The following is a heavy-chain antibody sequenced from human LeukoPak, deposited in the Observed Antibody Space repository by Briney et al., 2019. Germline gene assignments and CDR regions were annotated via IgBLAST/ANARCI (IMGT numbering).Heavy chain of an antibody. CDR2: ISTGGGDT. J-gene: IGHJ1*01. Sequence: QPGGSLRLSCTASGFAFSNYAMSWVRQAPGKGLEWVSAISTGGGDTYHADSVKGRFTISRDNSKNTLYLQMNSLRAEDTAVYYCAKDPGLLPHPEYFQHWGQGTLVTVSS. CDR3: AKDPGLLPHPEYFQH. V-gene: IGHV3-23*01. CDR1: GFAFSNYA. D-gene: IGHD1-26*01.